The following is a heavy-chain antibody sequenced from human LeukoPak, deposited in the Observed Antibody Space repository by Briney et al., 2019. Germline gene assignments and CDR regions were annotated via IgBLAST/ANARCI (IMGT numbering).Heavy chain of an antibody. J-gene: IGHJ5*02. CDR2: INHSGST. CDR3: ARIGYCSNGICHNWFDP. D-gene: IGHD2-8*01. CDR1: GGSFSGYY. V-gene: IGHV4-34*01. Sequence: SETPSLTCAVYGGSFSGYYWSWIRQPPGKGLEWIGEINHSGSTNYNPSLKSRVTISVDTSKNQFSLKLSSVTAADTAVYYCARIGYCSNGICHNWFDPWGQGTLVTVSS.